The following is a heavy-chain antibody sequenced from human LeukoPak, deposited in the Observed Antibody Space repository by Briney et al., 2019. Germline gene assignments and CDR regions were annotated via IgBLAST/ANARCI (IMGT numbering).Heavy chain of an antibody. CDR2: IYSGGST. D-gene: IGHD3-10*01. J-gene: IGHJ4*02. CDR3: ARGFRGAAYSCYFDY. Sequence: GGSLRLSCAASGFTVSSNYMSWVRQAPGKGLEWVSVIYSGGSTYYADSVKGRFTISRHNSKNTLYLQMNSLRAEDTAVYYCARGFRGAAYSCYFDYWGQGTLVTVSS. V-gene: IGHV3-53*04. CDR1: GFTVSSNY.